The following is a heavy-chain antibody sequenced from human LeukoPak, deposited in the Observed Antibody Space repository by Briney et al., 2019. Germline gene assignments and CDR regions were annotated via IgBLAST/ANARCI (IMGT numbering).Heavy chain of an antibody. CDR2: INHSGST. CDR3: ASSRDGYNYY. J-gene: IGHJ4*02. V-gene: IGHV4-34*01. Sequence: PSETLSLTCVVYGGSSSGYYWSWIRQPPGKGLEWIGEINHSGSTNYNPSLKSRVTISVDTSKNQFSLKLSSVTAADTAVYYCASSRDGYNYYWGQGTLVTVSS. CDR1: GGSSSGYY. D-gene: IGHD5-24*01.